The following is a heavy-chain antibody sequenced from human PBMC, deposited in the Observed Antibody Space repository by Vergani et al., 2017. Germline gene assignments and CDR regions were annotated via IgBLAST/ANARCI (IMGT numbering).Heavy chain of an antibody. CDR3: ARENFTGYYTGRDYYYGMDV. D-gene: IGHD3-9*01. Sequence: VQLVVSGGGVVQPGGSLRLSCAASGFTFSSYGMHWVRQAPGKGLEWVAFIRYDGSNKYYADSVKGRFTISRDNSKNTLYLQMNSLRAEDTAVYYCARENFTGYYTGRDYYYGMDVGGQGTTVTVSS. CDR1: GFTFSSYG. CDR2: IRYDGSNK. J-gene: IGHJ6*02. V-gene: IGHV3-30*02.